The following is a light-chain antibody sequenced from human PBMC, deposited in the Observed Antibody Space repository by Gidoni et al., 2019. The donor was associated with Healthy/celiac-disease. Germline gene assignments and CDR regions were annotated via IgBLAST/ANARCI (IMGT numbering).Light chain of an antibody. Sequence: DIVMTPSPDSLAVSLGERATINCKSSQSVLYSSNNKNYLAWYQQKPGQPPKLLIYWASTRESGVPDRVRGSGSGTDFTLTISSLQAEDVAVYYCQQYYSTPPWTFGQGTKVEIK. J-gene: IGKJ1*01. CDR3: QQYYSTPPWT. CDR2: WAS. CDR1: QSVLYSSNNKNY. V-gene: IGKV4-1*01.